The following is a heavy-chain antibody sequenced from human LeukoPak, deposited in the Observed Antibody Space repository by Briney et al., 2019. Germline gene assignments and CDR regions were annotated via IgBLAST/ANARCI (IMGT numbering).Heavy chain of an antibody. CDR3: ARDQGYSYGYGYDY. CDR2: INSDGNST. V-gene: IGHV3-74*01. D-gene: IGHD5-18*01. J-gene: IGHJ4*02. CDR1: GFTFSSYW. Sequence: PGGSLRLSCAASGFTFSSYWMYWVRQAPGKGLVWVSRINSDGNSTSYADSVKGRFTISRDNAKNTLYLQMNSLRAEDTAVYYCARDQGYSYGYGYDYWGQGTLVTVSS.